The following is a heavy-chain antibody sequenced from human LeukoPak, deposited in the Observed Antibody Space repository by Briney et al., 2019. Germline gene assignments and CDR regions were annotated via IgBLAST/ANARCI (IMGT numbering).Heavy chain of an antibody. CDR3: ARKAARTSGYDY. D-gene: IGHD3-22*01. CDR2: IADGGETT. CDR1: GFTFNNYG. J-gene: IGHJ4*02. Sequence: SGGSLRVSCAISGFTFNNYGMSWVRQAPGMGLEWVSAIADGGETTYYADSVKGRFTISRDYSKNTLYLQMNSVRAEDTAVYYCARKAARTSGYDYWGQGILVTVSS. V-gene: IGHV3-23*01.